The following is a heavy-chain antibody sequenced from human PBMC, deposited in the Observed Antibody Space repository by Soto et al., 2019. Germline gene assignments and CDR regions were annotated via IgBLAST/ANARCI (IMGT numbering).Heavy chain of an antibody. V-gene: IGHV1-3*01. CDR3: ASTKALSAFYYYGSGNPMYYMDV. J-gene: IGHJ6*03. Sequence: GASVKVSCKASGYTFTSYAMHWVRQAPGQRLEWMGWINAGNGNTKYSQKFQGRVTITRDTSASTAYMELSSLRSEDTAVYYCASTKALSAFYYYGSGNPMYYMDVWGKGTTVTVSS. CDR2: INAGNGNT. CDR1: GYTFTSYA. D-gene: IGHD3-10*01.